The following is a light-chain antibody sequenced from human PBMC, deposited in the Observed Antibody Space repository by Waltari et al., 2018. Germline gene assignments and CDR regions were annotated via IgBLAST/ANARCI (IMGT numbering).Light chain of an antibody. J-gene: IGKJ5*01. CDR3: QQYSNWPPIT. CDR2: AAS. V-gene: IGKV3-15*01. Sequence: ETVMTQSPATLSVSPGERATLSCRASQSVSTNLAWYQQKPGQAPRLLIYAASTMATGVPARFSGTGSGTEFTLTIDSLQSEDFAIYYCQQYSNWPPITFGQGTRLEIK. CDR1: QSVSTN.